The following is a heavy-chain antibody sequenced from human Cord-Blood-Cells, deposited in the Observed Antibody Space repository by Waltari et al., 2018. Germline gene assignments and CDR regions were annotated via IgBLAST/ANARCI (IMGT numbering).Heavy chain of an antibody. CDR1: GYTFTGYY. CDR3: ARSELVSGYYGSYFDY. CDR2: MNPNLGGT. J-gene: IGHJ4*02. V-gene: IGHV1-2*05. D-gene: IGHD3-3*01. Sequence: QVQLVQSGAEVKKPGASVKVSCKASGYTFTGYYMHWVRQALGQGLEWMGQMNPNLGGTNYAQKFQGRDTMTRDMSISTAYMELSRLRSDDTVVYYCARSELVSGYYGSYFDYWGQGTLVTVSS.